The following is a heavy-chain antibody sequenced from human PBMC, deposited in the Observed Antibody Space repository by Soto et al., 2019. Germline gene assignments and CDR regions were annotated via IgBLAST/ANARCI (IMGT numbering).Heavy chain of an antibody. Sequence: EVQLVESGGGSVQPGGSLRLSCAASGFSLSSYWMHWVRQVPGKGLVWVSRIQSDGSSTNYADSVKGRFTISKDNAKNTLYLQMDSLRVEDTAVYYCAREKAVAGTAFDYCGQGTLVTVSS. CDR2: IQSDGSST. CDR1: GFSLSSYW. D-gene: IGHD6-19*01. J-gene: IGHJ4*02. V-gene: IGHV3-74*01. CDR3: AREKAVAGTAFDY.